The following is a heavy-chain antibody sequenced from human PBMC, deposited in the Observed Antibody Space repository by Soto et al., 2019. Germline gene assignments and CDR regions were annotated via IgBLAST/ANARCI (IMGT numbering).Heavy chain of an antibody. CDR3: QAGDGIRASVPVSAFLLNRSSDL. V-gene: IGHV3-23*01. Sequence: PGKGLEWVSAISGGGGTTFYADSVKGRFTLSRDNSKNTLYLQMNSLRVEDTAFFYCQAGDGIRASVPVSAFLLNRSSDL. J-gene: IGHJ2*01. CDR2: ISGGGGTT. D-gene: IGHD1-26*01.